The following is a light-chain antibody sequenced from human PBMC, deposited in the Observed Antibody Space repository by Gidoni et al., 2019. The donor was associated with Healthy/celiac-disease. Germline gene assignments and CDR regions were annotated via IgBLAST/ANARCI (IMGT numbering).Light chain of an antibody. CDR3: QQYGSPWT. CDR1: QSVSSSY. J-gene: IGKJ1*01. Sequence: EIVLTQSPGTLSLSPGERATLSCRASQSVSSSYLAWYQQKPGQAPRLLIYGASSRATGIPDRFSCSGSGTDFTLTISRLEPEDFAVYYCQQYGSPWTFXXXTKVEIK. V-gene: IGKV3-20*01. CDR2: GAS.